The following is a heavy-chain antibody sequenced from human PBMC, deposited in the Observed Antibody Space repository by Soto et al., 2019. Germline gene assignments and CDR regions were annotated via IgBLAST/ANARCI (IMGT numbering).Heavy chain of an antibody. D-gene: IGHD1-26*01. Sequence: ASVKVSCKASGYAFNTYAIHWVRQAPGQRLEWMGWISTDNGNTKYSQKFQGRLTITRDTSATTAYMELSSLRSEDTAVYYCARDRMGEAGLPLAYWGQGTLVTVSS. J-gene: IGHJ4*02. CDR3: ARDRMGEAGLPLAY. CDR2: ISTDNGNT. CDR1: GYAFNTYA. V-gene: IGHV1-3*04.